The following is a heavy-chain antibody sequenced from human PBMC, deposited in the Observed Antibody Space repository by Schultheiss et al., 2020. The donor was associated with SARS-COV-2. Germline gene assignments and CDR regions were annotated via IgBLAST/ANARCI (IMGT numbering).Heavy chain of an antibody. J-gene: IGHJ6*02. Sequence: GGSLRLSCTASGFTFSSYGMNWVRQAPGKGLEWVSSIASGSGYIYYADSVKGRFTTSRDNAKNSLYLQMNSLRDEETAVYYCAREATKFYGMDVWGQGTTVTVSS. CDR2: IASGSGYI. CDR3: AREATKFYGMDV. V-gene: IGHV3-21*01. D-gene: IGHD1-26*01. CDR1: GFTFSSYG.